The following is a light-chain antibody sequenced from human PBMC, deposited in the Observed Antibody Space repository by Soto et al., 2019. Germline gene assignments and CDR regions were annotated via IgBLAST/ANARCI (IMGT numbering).Light chain of an antibody. CDR2: EVS. Sequence: QSALTQPASVSGSAGQSITISCTGTSSDVGGYNYVSWYQHHPDKAPKLMIYEVSSRPSGVSYRFSGSKSGNTASLTISGLQAEDEADYSCSSYTSSSTLLIFGTGTKLTVL. J-gene: IGLJ1*01. CDR1: SSDVGGYNY. CDR3: SSYTSSSTLLI. V-gene: IGLV2-14*01.